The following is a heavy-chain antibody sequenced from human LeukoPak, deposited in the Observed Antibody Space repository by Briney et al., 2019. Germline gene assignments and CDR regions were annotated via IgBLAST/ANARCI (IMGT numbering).Heavy chain of an antibody. CDR3: ARDPGRGPDY. CDR2: INSNGDDT. V-gene: IGHV3-64*01. D-gene: IGHD2-15*01. Sequence: PGGSLRLSCAASGFTVSSNYRSWVRQAPGKGLEYVSAINSNGDDTYYTNSVKGRFTISRDNSKNTLYLQMGSLRAEDMAVYYCARDPGRGPDYWGQGTLVTVSS. CDR1: GFTVSSNY. J-gene: IGHJ4*02.